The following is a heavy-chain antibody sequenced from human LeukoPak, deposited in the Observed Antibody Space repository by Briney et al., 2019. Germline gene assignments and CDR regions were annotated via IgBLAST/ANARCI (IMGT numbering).Heavy chain of an antibody. V-gene: IGHV3-30-3*01. CDR3: AKDMYYYDSSGPDDY. J-gene: IGHJ4*02. CDR2: ISYDGSIE. CDR1: GFTFSSYA. D-gene: IGHD3-22*01. Sequence: GGSLRLSCAASGFTFSSYAMHWVRQAPGKGLEWVAVISYDGSIEDYADSVKGRFTISRDNSKNTLFVQVNSLRAEDTAVYYCAKDMYYYDSSGPDDYWGQGTLVTVSS.